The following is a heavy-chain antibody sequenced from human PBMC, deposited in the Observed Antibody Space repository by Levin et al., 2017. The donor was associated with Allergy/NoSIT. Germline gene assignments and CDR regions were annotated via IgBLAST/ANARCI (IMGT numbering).Heavy chain of an antibody. CDR2: IMPILGTA. CDR3: ARGVVGGNFGLDV. V-gene: IGHV1-69*13. CDR1: AGTFSRSA. J-gene: IGHJ6*02. D-gene: IGHD2-15*01. Sequence: SVKVSCKASAGTFSRSALSWVRQAPGQGLDWVEGIMPILGTANYAQSFQGRVTISADESSFTMFLDLTSLRPEDTAIYYCARGVVGGNFGLDVWGQGTTVIVSS.